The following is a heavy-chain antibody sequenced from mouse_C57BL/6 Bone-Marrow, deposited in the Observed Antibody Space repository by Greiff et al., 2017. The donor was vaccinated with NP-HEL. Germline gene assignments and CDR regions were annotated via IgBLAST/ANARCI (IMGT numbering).Heavy chain of an antibody. D-gene: IGHD1-1*01. CDR1: GYAFTNYL. Sequence: QVQLQQSGAELVRPGTSVKVSCKASGYAFTNYLIEWVKQRPGQGLEWIGVINPGSGGTNYNEKFKGKATLTADKSSSTAYMQLSSLTSEDSAVYFCARRGFYYYGSGYFDVWGTGTTVTVSS. CDR3: ARRGFYYYGSGYFDV. V-gene: IGHV1-54*01. J-gene: IGHJ1*03. CDR2: INPGSGGT.